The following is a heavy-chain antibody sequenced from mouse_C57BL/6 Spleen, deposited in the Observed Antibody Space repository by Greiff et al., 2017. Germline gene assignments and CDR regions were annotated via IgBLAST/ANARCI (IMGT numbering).Heavy chain of an antibody. CDR2: IDPANGNT. V-gene: IGHV14-3*01. D-gene: IGHD1-1*01. CDR1: GFNIKNTY. CDR3: TREPYYYSNSLYYFDY. J-gene: IGHJ2*01. Sequence: EVKLQESVAELVRPGASVKLSCTASGFNIKNTYMHWVKQRPEQGMEWIGRIDPANGNTKYAPKFQGKATITADTSSNIAYLQISSLTSEDTAIYYCTREPYYYSNSLYYFDYWGQGTTLTVSS.